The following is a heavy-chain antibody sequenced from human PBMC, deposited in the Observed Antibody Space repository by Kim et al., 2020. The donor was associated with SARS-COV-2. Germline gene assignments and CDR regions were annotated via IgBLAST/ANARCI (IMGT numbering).Heavy chain of an antibody. Sequence: SETLSLTCTVSGGSISSYYWSWIRQPPGKGLEWIGYIYYSGSTNYNPSFKSRVTISVDTSKNQFSLKLSSVTAADTAVYYCARTGYITSWYHFDNWGQGTLVTVSS. J-gene: IGHJ4*02. V-gene: IGHV4-59*13. CDR3: ARTGYITSWYHFDN. CDR1: GGSISSYY. D-gene: IGHD6-13*01. CDR2: IYYSGST.